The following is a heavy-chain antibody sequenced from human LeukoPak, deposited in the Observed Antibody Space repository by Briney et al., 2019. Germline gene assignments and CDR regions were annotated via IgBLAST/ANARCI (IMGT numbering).Heavy chain of an antibody. J-gene: IGHJ4*02. CDR2: IYYSGST. V-gene: IGHV4-39*07. CDR1: GGSISSSSYY. D-gene: IGHD3-9*01. CDR3: ASRGRTYYDILTGYYNGYYFDY. Sequence: PSETLSLTCTVSGGSISSSSYYWGWIRQPPGKGLEWIGSIYYSGSTYYNPSLKSRVTISVDTSKNQFSLKLSSVTAADTAVYYCASRGRTYYDILTGYYNGYYFDYWGQGTLVTVSS.